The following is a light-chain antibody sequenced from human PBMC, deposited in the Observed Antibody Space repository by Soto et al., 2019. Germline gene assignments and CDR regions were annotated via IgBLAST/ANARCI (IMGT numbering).Light chain of an antibody. CDR1: HSVTGNF. J-gene: IGKJ1*01. V-gene: IGKV3-20*01. CDR3: HQYGGSPPT. CDR2: GVS. Sequence: EIVLTQSPGTLSFSXGERATLSCRVSHSVTGNFLSWYQHKPGQXPRLFXYGVSGRAPGIPDRFSCSGSGTDFTLTISRLEPEDFAVYQCHQYGGSPPTFGQGTKVDIK.